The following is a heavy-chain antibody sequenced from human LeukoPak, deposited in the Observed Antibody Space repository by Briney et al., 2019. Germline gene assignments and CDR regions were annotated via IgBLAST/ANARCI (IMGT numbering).Heavy chain of an antibody. V-gene: IGHV1-69*05. J-gene: IGHJ4*02. CDR3: AQLVRVGYGDRD. CDR2: IIPIFGTA. CDR1: GGTFSSYA. Sequence: SVKVSCKASGGTFSSYAISWVRQAPGQGLEWMGRIIPIFGTANYAQKFQGRVTITTDESTSTAYMELSSLRPEDTAVYYCAQLVRVGYGDRDWGQGTLVTVSS. D-gene: IGHD4-17*01.